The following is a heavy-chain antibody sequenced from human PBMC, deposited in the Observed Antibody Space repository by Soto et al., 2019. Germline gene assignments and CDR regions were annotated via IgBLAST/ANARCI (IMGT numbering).Heavy chain of an antibody. Sequence: GGSLRLSCAASGFTFDDYAMRWVRQAPGKGLEWVSGISWNSGSIGYADSVTGRFTISRDNAKNSLYLQMNSLTAEDTAFYYCAKAYCGSTSCHTAYWGQGTLVTVSS. CDR1: GFTFDDYA. D-gene: IGHD2-2*01. CDR2: ISWNSGSI. J-gene: IGHJ4*02. CDR3: AKAYCGSTSCHTAY. V-gene: IGHV3-9*01.